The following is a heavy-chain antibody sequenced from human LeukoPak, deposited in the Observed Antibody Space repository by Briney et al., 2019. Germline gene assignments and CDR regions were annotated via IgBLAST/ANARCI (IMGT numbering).Heavy chain of an antibody. D-gene: IGHD2-15*01. V-gene: IGHV3-30*18. Sequence: GRSLRLSCAASGFTFSSYGMHWVRQAPGKGLEWVAVISYDGSNKYYADSVKGRFTISRDNSKNTLYLQMNSLGAEDTAVYYCAKALRVASRWYYFDYWGQGTLVTVSS. CDR3: AKALRVASRWYYFDY. CDR1: GFTFSSYG. CDR2: ISYDGSNK. J-gene: IGHJ4*02.